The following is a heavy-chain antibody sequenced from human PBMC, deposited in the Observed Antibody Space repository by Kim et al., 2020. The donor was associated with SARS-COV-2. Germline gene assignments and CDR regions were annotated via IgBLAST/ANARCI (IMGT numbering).Heavy chain of an antibody. CDR1: GGTFSSYA. Sequence: SVKVSCKASGGTFSSYAISWVRQAPGQGLEWMGGIIPIFGTANYAQKFQGRVTITADESTSTAYMELSSLRSEDTAVYYCWHSYGKRKHYGMDVWGQGTTVTVSS. CDR2: IIPIFGTA. D-gene: IGHD5-18*01. CDR3: WHSYGKRKHYGMDV. V-gene: IGHV1-69*13. J-gene: IGHJ6*02.